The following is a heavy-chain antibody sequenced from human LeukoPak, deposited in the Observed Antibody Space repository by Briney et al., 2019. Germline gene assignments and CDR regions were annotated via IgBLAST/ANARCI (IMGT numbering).Heavy chain of an antibody. V-gene: IGHV3-21*01. CDR1: GFTFSSYS. D-gene: IGHD6-13*01. CDR2: ISSSSSYI. J-gene: IGHJ5*02. Sequence: GGSLRLSCAASGFTFSSYSMNWVRQAPGKGLEWVSSISSSSSYIYYADPVKGRFTISRDNAKNSLYLQMNSLRAEDTAVYYCARDMQQLQYNWFDPWGQGTLVTVSS. CDR3: ARDMQQLQYNWFDP.